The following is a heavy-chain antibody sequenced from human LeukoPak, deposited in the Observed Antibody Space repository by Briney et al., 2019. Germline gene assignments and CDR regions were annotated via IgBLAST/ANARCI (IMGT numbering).Heavy chain of an antibody. CDR1: GFMFSSYW. Sequence: GGSLRLSCAASGFMFSSYWMSWVRQAPGKGLEWVADIKEDGSEKYYVDSVKGRFTISRDNAKNSLYLQMNSLRAEDTAIYYCARDKIVGATHFDYWGQGTLVTVSS. CDR3: ARDKIVGATHFDY. CDR2: IKEDGSEK. J-gene: IGHJ4*02. D-gene: IGHD1-26*01. V-gene: IGHV3-7*01.